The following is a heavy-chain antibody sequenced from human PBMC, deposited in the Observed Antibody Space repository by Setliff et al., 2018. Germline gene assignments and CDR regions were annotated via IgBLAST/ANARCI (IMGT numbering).Heavy chain of an antibody. D-gene: IGHD6-19*01. CDR2: IQKSGST. Sequence: SETLSLTCSVSGDSISSYYWSWIRQPPGKGLEWIGYIQKSGSTKYNPSLGSRITMSVDMSKNQFSLQLTSVTAADTAVYYCARDQYSSGWYGAPESYFDLWGHGILVTVSS. CDR1: GDSISSYY. CDR3: ARDQYSSGWYGAPESYFDL. V-gene: IGHV4-59*01. J-gene: IGHJ4*01.